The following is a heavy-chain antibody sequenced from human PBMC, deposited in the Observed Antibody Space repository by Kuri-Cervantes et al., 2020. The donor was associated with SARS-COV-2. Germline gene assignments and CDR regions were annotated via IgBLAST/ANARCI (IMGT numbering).Heavy chain of an antibody. J-gene: IGHJ4*02. Sequence: GESLKISCAASGFTFSSYWMSWVRQAPGKGLEWVANIKQDGSEKYYVDSVKGRFTISRDNAKNSLYLQMNSLRAEDTAVYYCARGWQWLALYYFDYWGQGTLVTVSS. D-gene: IGHD6-19*01. V-gene: IGHV3-7*01. CDR3: ARGWQWLALYYFDY. CDR1: GFTFSSYW. CDR2: IKQDGSEK.